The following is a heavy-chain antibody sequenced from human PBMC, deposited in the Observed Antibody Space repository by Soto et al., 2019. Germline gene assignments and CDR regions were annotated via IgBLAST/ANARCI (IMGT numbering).Heavy chain of an antibody. CDR1: YGALSSGGYA. V-gene: IGHV4-30-2*01. Sequence: SETLSVTCAVIYGALSSGGYALAWVRQPPGKGLEGIGHIYLTGITYYNPSLKSRGTLSVDRSKNQFSLTLSSVTAADTAVYYCARGHYGGHGLYVWGQGTTVTVSS. J-gene: IGHJ6*02. CDR2: IYLTGIT. D-gene: IGHD4-17*01. CDR3: ARGHYGGHGLYV.